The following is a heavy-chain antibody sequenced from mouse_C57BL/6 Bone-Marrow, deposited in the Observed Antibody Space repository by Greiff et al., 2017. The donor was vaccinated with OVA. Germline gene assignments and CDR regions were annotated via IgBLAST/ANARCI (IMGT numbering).Heavy chain of an antibody. D-gene: IGHD6-1*01. CDR2: ISYDGSN. Sequence: EVKLQESGPGLVKPSQSLSLTCSVTSYSITSGYYWTWIRQFPGNKLEWMGYISYDGSNNYNPSLKNRISITRDTSKNQFFLKLNSVTTEDTATYYCARVSSLYYFDYWGQGTTLTVSS. V-gene: IGHV3-6*01. J-gene: IGHJ2*01. CDR1: SYSITSGYY. CDR3: ARVSSLYYFDY.